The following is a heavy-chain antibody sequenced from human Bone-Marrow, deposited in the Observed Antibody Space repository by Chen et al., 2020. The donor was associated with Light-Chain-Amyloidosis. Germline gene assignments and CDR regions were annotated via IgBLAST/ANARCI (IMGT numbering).Heavy chain of an antibody. J-gene: IGHJ5*02. D-gene: IGHD2-8*01. Sequence: QLQLQEAGPGLVKPSETLSLTCTISGGSITSSGYYWGWFRQPPGKGLEWVATVYYGGSTYYNPALKTRVLISVDTSRNQFSLKLASVTASDTAVYFCARNCTSEIRGGWFDPWGPGTLVTVSS. CDR2: VYYGGST. CDR3: ARNCTSEIRGGWFDP. CDR1: GGSITSSGYY. V-gene: IGHV4-39*01.